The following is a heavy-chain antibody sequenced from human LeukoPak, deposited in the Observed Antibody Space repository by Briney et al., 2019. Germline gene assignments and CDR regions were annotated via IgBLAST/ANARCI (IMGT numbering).Heavy chain of an antibody. CDR2: IKQDGSEK. D-gene: IGHD3-10*01. CDR3: ARDGRYGAGTSDY. Sequence: GGSLRLSCAASGFTFSNFWMSWVRQAPGRGLECVANIKQDGSEKNYVDSVKGRFTISRDNAENSLSPQMNSLRAEDTAIYFCARDGRYGAGTSDYWGQGALVTVSS. CDR1: GFTFSNFW. V-gene: IGHV3-7*01. J-gene: IGHJ4*02.